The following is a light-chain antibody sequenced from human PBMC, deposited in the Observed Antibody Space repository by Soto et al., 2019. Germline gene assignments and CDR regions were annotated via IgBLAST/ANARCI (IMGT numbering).Light chain of an antibody. V-gene: IGKV3-20*01. J-gene: IGKJ1*01. CDR3: QHYGSPPWA. Sequence: IVLTQSPGTLSLSPGERATLSCRASQSVGSNFLAWYQQKRGQAPRILIYAASNRASGIPDRVSGSGSGSDFALTISRLEPEDFAVYYCQHYGSPPWAFGQGTRVEI. CDR1: QSVGSNF. CDR2: AAS.